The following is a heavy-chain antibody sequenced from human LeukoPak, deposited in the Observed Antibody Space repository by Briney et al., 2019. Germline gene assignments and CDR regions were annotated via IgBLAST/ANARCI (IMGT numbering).Heavy chain of an antibody. CDR3: ARDQCSTTTCPIDY. Sequence: KPGGSLRLSCAASGFTFSNAWMSWVRQAPGKGLEWVSSISTSSHYIYYADSVKGRVTISRDNAKSSLYLQLDSLRAEDTAVYYCARDQCSTTTCPIDYWGQGTLVTVAS. CDR1: GFTFSNAW. CDR2: ISTSSHYI. J-gene: IGHJ4*02. D-gene: IGHD2-2*01. V-gene: IGHV3-21*01.